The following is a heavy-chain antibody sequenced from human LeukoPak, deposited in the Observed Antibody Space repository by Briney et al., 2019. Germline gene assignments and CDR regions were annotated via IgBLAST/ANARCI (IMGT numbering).Heavy chain of an antibody. J-gene: IGHJ4*02. CDR1: GFTFGSYW. Sequence: GGSLRLSCAASGFTFGSYWMHWVRQAPGKGLVWVSRINTDGGSTTYADSVKGRFTISRDNAENTLYLQMNGLRAEDTAVYYCGRGFSIVPAGIPDYWGLGTLVTVSS. D-gene: IGHD2-2*02. CDR2: INTDGGST. CDR3: GRGFSIVPAGIPDY. V-gene: IGHV3-74*01.